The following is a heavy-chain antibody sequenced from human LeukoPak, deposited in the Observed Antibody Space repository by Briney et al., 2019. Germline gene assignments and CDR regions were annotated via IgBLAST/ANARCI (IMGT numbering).Heavy chain of an antibody. D-gene: IGHD2-2*01. J-gene: IGHJ5*02. CDR1: GFTFDDYG. V-gene: IGHV3-20*04. CDR3: ARDCSSTSCSYFDP. CDR2: INWNGGST. Sequence: GGSLRLSCAASGFTFDDYGMGWVRQAPGKGLEWVSGINWNGGSTGYADSVKGRFTISRDNAKNSLYLQMNSLRAEDTALYYCARDCSSTSCSYFDPWGQGTLVTVSS.